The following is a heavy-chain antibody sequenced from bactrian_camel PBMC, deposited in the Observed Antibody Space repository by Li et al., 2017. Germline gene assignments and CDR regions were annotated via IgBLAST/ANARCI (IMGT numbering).Heavy chain of an antibody. CDR1: RNTDC. D-gene: IGHD5*01. CDR3: AARGGGGRVGCSLGYYGAADFGR. CDR2: IYFGGAGDDRI. Sequence: VQLVESGGGSVRAGESLRLSCTFSRNTDCMAWFRQAPGNEREGVAGIYFGGAGDDRIFHADSVKGRFTISKDNAKNTLYLQMNSLTPEDTAMYYCAARGGGGRVGCSLGYYGAADFGRWGQGTQVTVS. J-gene: IGHJ6*01. V-gene: IGHV3S54*01.